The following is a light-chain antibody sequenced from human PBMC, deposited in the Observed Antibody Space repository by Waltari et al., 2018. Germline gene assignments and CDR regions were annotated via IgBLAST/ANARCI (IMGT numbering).Light chain of an antibody. CDR2: GAF. CDR1: ERVSSTY. Sequence: EIVVTQSPGTLSLSPGERATLSCGASERVSSTYLAWYQQRPGQAPMLLIYGAFNRATGIPDRFSGSGSGTDFTLTISRLEPEDFAGYYCQHRKTFGQGTKVEIK. CDR3: QHRKT. V-gene: IGKV3-20*01. J-gene: IGKJ1*01.